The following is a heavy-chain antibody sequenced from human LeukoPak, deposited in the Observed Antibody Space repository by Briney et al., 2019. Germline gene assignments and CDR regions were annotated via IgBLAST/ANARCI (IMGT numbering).Heavy chain of an antibody. CDR1: VYTFTSYD. CDR3: ARRDCTGGSCRTRIFDY. V-gene: IGHV1-8*03. Sequence: ASVNVSCKASVYTFTSYDINWVRQATGQGLEWMGWMNPNSGNTGYAQKFQGRVTITRNTSISTAYMELSSLTSEDSAVYYCARRDCTGGSCRTRIFDYWGQGTLVTVSS. J-gene: IGHJ4*02. D-gene: IGHD2-15*01. CDR2: MNPNSGNT.